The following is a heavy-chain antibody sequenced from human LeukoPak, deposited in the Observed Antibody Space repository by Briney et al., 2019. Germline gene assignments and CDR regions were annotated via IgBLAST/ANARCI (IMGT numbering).Heavy chain of an antibody. D-gene: IGHD4-11*01. CDR2: IYYSGST. CDR1: GGSISSSSYY. Sequence: PSETLSLTCTVSGGSISSSSYYWGWIRQPPGKGLEWIGTIYYSGSTYYNPSLKSRVTISVDTSKSQFSLRLSSVTAADTAVYYCARGFYSNYDFDYWGQGTLVTVSS. CDR3: ARGFYSNYDFDY. J-gene: IGHJ4*02. V-gene: IGHV4-39*01.